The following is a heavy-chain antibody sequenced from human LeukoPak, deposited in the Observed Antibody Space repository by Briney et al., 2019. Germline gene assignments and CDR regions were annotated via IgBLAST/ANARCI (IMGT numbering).Heavy chain of an antibody. D-gene: IGHD2-2*02. J-gene: IGHJ4*02. CDR1: GYSISSGYY. V-gene: IGHV4-38-2*02. CDR2: IYHSGST. Sequence: SETLSLTCTVSGYSISSGYYWGWIRQPPGKGLEWIGSIYHSGSTNYNPSLKSRVTMSVDTSKNQFSLKLSSVTAADTAVYYCARDLYQGYFDYWGQGTLVTVSS. CDR3: ARDLYQGYFDY.